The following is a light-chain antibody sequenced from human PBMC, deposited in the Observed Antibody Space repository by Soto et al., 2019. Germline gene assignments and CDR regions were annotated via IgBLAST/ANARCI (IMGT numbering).Light chain of an antibody. J-gene: IGKJ5*01. CDR3: QQYGSSPST. CDR1: QSVSSSY. V-gene: IGKV3-20*01. CDR2: GAS. Sequence: EIVLTQSPGTLSLSPGEGATLSCRASQSVSSSYLAWYQQSPGQAPRLLIYGASTRATDIPDRFSGSGSGTDFTLTIGRLEPEEFAVYYCQQYGSSPSTFGQGTRLEIK.